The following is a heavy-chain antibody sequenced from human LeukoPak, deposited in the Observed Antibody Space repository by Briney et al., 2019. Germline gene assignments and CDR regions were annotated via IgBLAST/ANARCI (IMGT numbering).Heavy chain of an antibody. CDR2: IYTSGST. CDR1: GGSISSGSYY. D-gene: IGHD5-24*01. J-gene: IGHJ3*02. V-gene: IGHV4-61*02. CDR3: ARGWRDHRAFDI. Sequence: PSETLSLTCTVSGGSISSGSYYWSWIRQPAGKGLEWIGRIYTSGSTNYNPSLKSRVTISVDTSKNQFSLKLSSVTAADTAVYYCARGWRDHRAFDIWGQGTMVTVSS.